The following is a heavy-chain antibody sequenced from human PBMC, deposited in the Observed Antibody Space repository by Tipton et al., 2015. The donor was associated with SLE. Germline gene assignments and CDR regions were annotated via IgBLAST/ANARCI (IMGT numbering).Heavy chain of an antibody. CDR3: ARDLTTVTNPAFDI. CDR2: IYYSGST. Sequence: TLSLTCAVYGGSFSGYYWSWIRQPPGKGLEWIGYIYYSGSTNYNPSLKSRVTISVDTSKNQFSLKLSSVTAADTAVYYCARDLTTVTNPAFDIWGQGTMVTVSS. D-gene: IGHD4-17*01. CDR1: GGSFSGYY. V-gene: IGHV4-59*01. J-gene: IGHJ3*02.